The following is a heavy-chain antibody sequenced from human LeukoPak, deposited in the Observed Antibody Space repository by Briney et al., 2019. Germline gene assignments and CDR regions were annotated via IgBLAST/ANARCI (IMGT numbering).Heavy chain of an antibody. CDR3: ARQADYNVLTGYFKGHLDY. CDR1: GYSFNTYW. V-gene: IGHV5-51*01. J-gene: IGHJ4*02. Sequence: GESLKISCKGSGYSFNTYWIAWVRQMPGKGLEWMGIIYPGDSDTRYSPSFQGQVTIAAAESISTAYLHWSSLKASDTATYYCARQADYNVLTGYFKGHLDYWGQGTLVTVSS. CDR2: IYPGDSDT. D-gene: IGHD3-9*01.